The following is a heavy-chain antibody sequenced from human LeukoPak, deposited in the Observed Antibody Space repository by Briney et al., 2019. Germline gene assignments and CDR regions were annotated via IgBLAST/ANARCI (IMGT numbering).Heavy chain of an antibody. Sequence: GASVKVSCKASGGTFSSYAISWVRQAPGQGFEWMGRIIPIFGTANYAQKFQGRVTITTDESTSTAYMELSSLRSEDTAVYYCARARGGYSYGEFDYWGQGTLVTVSS. V-gene: IGHV1-69*05. CDR1: GGTFSSYA. CDR3: ARARGGYSYGEFDY. CDR2: IIPIFGTA. D-gene: IGHD5-18*01. J-gene: IGHJ4*02.